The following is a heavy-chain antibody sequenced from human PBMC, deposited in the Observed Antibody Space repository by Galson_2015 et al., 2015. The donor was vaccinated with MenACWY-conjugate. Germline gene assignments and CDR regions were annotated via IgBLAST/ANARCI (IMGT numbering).Heavy chain of an antibody. D-gene: IGHD3-10*01. CDR1: GFSFNYAW. J-gene: IGHJ4*02. V-gene: IGHV3-15*01. CDR2: IKSKTDGGAT. Sequence: SLRLSCAASGFSFNYAWMSWVRQAPGKGLEWVGRIKSKTDGGATDYAAPVKGRFTISRDESKNTLYLQMNSLKSEDTAVYYCATDVPGIGAGEFDYWGQGTLVIVSS. CDR3: ATDVPGIGAGEFDY.